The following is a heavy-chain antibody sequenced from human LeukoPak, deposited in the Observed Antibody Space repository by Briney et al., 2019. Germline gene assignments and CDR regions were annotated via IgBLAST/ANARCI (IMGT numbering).Heavy chain of an antibody. CDR1: GFPFSKYG. CDR2: MQFDGNNE. CDR3: AKKMPGNGDRLDY. V-gene: IGHV3-30*02. D-gene: IGHD2-8*01. Sequence: PGGSLRLSCAASGFPFSKYGMHWVRQAPGKGLEWVAYMQFDGNNEKYGDSAKGRFTISRDNSKNTLYLQMDSLKEEDTAVYYCAKKMPGNGDRLDYWGQGTLLTVSS. J-gene: IGHJ4*02.